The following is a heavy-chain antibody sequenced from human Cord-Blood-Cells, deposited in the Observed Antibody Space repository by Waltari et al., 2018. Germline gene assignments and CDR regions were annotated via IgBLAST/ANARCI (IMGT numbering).Heavy chain of an antibody. J-gene: IGHJ4*02. CDR3: ATYGIAAAGTQYFLDY. Sequence: QVQLVQSGAEVKKPGSSVKVSCKASGGTFSSYAISWVRQAPGQGLEWMGGIIPSFGTANDAQKFQGRVTITADESTSTAYMELSSLRSEDTAVYYCATYGIAAAGTQYFLDYWGQGTLVTVSS. CDR2: IIPSFGTA. D-gene: IGHD6-13*01. V-gene: IGHV1-69*01. CDR1: GGTFSSYA.